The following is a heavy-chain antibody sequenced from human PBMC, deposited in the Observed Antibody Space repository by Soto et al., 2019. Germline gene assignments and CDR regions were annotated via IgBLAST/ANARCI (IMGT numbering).Heavy chain of an antibody. Sequence: EVQLVESGGGLVKPGGSLRLSCAASGFTFSIYAMNWVRQAPGKGLEWVSSISSSSSSIYYADSVKGRFTISRDNAENSLSLQMNSRSAEDTGVYYCARVGQYYYNVMDVWGHVTAVRVSS. CDR2: ISSSSSSI. V-gene: IGHV3-21*01. J-gene: IGHJ6*02. CDR1: GFTFSIYA. CDR3: ARVGQYYYNVMDV.